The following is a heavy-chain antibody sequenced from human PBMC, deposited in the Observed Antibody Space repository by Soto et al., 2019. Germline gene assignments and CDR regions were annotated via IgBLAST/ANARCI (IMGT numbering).Heavy chain of an antibody. V-gene: IGHV3-72*01. CDR2: TRNKANSYTT. CDR3: ARVWYSSGWHLDY. D-gene: IGHD6-19*01. CDR1: GFTFSDHY. J-gene: IGHJ4*02. Sequence: GGSLRLSCAASGFTFSDHYMDWVRQAPGKGLEWVGRTRNKANSYTTEYAASVKGRFTISRDASKNSLYLQMNSLKTEDTAVYYCARVWYSSGWHLDYWGQGTLVTVSS.